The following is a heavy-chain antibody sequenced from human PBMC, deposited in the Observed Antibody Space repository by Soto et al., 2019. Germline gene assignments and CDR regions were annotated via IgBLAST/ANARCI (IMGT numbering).Heavy chain of an antibody. V-gene: IGHV3-7*01. D-gene: IGHD3-10*01. CDR1: GFTFSSYW. CDR2: IKQDGSET. CDR3: ARSLDV. Sequence: EVQLVESGGGLVQPGGSLSLSCVASGFTFSSYWMDWVRQAPGKGLEWVANIKQDGSETYYVGSVKGRFTISRDNAKNSLYLQMNSLRAEDTAVYYCARSLDVWGQGTTVSVSS. J-gene: IGHJ6*02.